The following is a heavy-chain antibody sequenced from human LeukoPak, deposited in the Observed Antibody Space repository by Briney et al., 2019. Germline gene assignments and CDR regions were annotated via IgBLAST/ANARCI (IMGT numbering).Heavy chain of an antibody. J-gene: IGHJ3*02. CDR1: GFTFSSYA. CDR2: ISGSGGST. D-gene: IGHD6-13*01. Sequence: PTGGSLRLSCAASGFTFSSYAMSWVRQAPGKGLEWVSAISGSGGSTYYADSVKGRFTISRDNSKNTLYLQMNSLRAEDTAVYYCAKCLRSGWYRDAFDIWGQGTMVIVSS. CDR3: AKCLRSGWYRDAFDI. V-gene: IGHV3-23*01.